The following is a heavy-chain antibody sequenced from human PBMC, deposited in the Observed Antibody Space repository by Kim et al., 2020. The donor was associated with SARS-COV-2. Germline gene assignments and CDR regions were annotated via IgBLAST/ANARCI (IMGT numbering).Heavy chain of an antibody. CDR1: GFTFDDYA. J-gene: IGHJ3*02. D-gene: IGHD6-13*01. V-gene: IGHV3-9*01. CDR3: AKALKADSSSSAFDI. Sequence: GGSLRLSCAASGFTFDDYAMHWVRQAPGKGLEWVSGISWNSGSIGYADSVKGRFTISRDNAKNSLYLQMNSLRAEDTALYYCAKALKADSSSSAFDIWGQGTMVTVSS. CDR2: ISWNSGSI.